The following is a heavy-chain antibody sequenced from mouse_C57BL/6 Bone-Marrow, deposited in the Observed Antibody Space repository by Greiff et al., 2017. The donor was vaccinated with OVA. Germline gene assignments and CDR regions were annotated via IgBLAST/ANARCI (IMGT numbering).Heavy chain of an antibody. CDR3: ARLYYYGSES. J-gene: IGHJ4*01. Sequence: EVKLQESGGGLVQPGGSLKLSCAASGFTFSDYYMYWVRQTPEKRLEWVAYISNGGGSTYYPDTVKGRFTISRDNAKNTLYLQMSRLKSEDTAMYYCARLYYYGSESWGQGTSVTVSS. CDR2: ISNGGGST. CDR1: GFTFSDYY. V-gene: IGHV5-12*01. D-gene: IGHD1-1*01.